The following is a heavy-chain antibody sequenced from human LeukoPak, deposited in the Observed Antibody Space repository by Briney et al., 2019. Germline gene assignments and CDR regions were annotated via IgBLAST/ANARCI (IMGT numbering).Heavy chain of an antibody. CDR3: ARATMGELRSDY. CDR1: GYTFTGYY. Sequence: ASVKVSCKASGYTFTGYYMRWVRQAPGQGLEWMGRIIPILGIANYAQKFQGRVTITADKSTSTAYMELSSLRSEDTAVYYCARATMGELRSDYWGQGTLVTVSS. D-gene: IGHD1-26*01. J-gene: IGHJ4*02. CDR2: IIPILGIA. V-gene: IGHV1-69*04.